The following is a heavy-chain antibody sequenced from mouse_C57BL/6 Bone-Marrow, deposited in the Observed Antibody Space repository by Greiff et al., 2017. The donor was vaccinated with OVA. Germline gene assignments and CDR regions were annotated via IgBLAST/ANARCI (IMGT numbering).Heavy chain of an antibody. CDR1: GFTFSDYY. Sequence: EVQLVESEGGLVQPGSSMKLSCTASGFTFSDYYMAWVRQVPETGLEWVANINYDGSSTYYLDSLKSRFIISRDNAKNILYLQMSSLKSEDTATYYCARGYDHGDYYAMDYWGQGTSVTVSS. V-gene: IGHV5-16*01. CDR3: ARGYDHGDYYAMDY. J-gene: IGHJ4*01. D-gene: IGHD2-10*02. CDR2: INYDGSST.